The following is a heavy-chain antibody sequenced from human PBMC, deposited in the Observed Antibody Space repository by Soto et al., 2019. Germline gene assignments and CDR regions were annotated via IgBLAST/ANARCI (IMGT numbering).Heavy chain of an antibody. CDR1: GGSISSGGYS. D-gene: IGHD3-22*01. J-gene: IGHJ6*02. CDR3: AGGDYYHSSGYYFYYYTMDV. CDR2: IYHSGST. Sequence: SETLSLTCAVSGGSISSGGYSWSWIRQPPGKGLEWIGYIYHSGSTYYNPSLKSRVTISVDRSKSQFSLKLSSVTTADTAVYYCAGGDYYHSSGYYFYYYTMDVWGQGTTVTVSS. V-gene: IGHV4-30-2*01.